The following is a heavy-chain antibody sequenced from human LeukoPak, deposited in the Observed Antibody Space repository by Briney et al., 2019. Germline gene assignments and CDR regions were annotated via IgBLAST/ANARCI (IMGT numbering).Heavy chain of an antibody. Sequence: ASVNVSCKASGYTFISYGITWVRQAPGQGLEWMGWISAYNGNTNYAQKLQGRVTMTTDTSTSTAYMELRSLRSDDTAVYYCARDVSARYYYYGMDVWGQGTTVTVSS. CDR1: GYTFISYG. V-gene: IGHV1-18*01. J-gene: IGHJ6*02. CDR3: ARDVSARYYYYGMDV. CDR2: ISAYNGNT. D-gene: IGHD3-3*02.